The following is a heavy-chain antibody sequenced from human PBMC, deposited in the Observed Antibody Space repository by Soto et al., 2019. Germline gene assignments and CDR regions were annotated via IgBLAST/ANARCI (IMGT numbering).Heavy chain of an antibody. D-gene: IGHD6-19*01. CDR2: ISAYNGNT. Sequence: GASVKVSCKASGGTFSSYAISWVRQAPGQGLEWMGGISAYNGNTNYAQKFQGRVTITADESTSTAYMELSSLRSEDTAVYYCARGESFPHRPPGRQWLVQSAFDIWGQGTMVTVSS. CDR3: ARGESFPHRPPGRQWLVQSAFDI. CDR1: GGTFSSYA. J-gene: IGHJ3*02. V-gene: IGHV1-69*13.